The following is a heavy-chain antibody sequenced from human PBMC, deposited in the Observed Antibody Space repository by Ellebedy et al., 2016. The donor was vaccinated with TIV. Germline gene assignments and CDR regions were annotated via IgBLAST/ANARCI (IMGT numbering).Heavy chain of an antibody. Sequence: SETLSLXXTVSGGSISSSSYYWGWIRQPPGKGLEWIGSIYYSGSTYYNPSLKSRVTISVDTSKNQFSLKLSSVTAADTAVYYCARAYYYGSGSYANWFNPWGQGTLVTVSS. CDR1: GGSISSSSYY. D-gene: IGHD3-10*01. CDR3: ARAYYYGSGSYANWFNP. J-gene: IGHJ5*02. CDR2: IYYSGST. V-gene: IGHV4-39*07.